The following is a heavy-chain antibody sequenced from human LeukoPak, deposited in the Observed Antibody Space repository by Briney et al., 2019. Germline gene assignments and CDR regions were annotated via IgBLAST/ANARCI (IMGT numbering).Heavy chain of an antibody. CDR1: GFTFSSYA. V-gene: IGHV3-23*01. CDR3: AKASFGVVIIDAFDI. J-gene: IGHJ3*02. D-gene: IGHD3-3*01. Sequence: GGSLRLSCAASGFTFSSYAMSWVRQARGKGLEWVSAISGSGGSTYYADSVKGRFTISRDNSKNTLYLQMNSLRAEDTAVYYCAKASFGVVIIDAFDIWGQGTMVTVSS. CDR2: ISGSGGST.